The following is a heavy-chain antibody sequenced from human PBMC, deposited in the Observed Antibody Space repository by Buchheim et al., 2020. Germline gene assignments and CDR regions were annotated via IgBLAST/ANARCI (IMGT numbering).Heavy chain of an antibody. CDR3: TTDPMYYYDSSGSYYRDY. V-gene: IGHV3-15*07. D-gene: IGHD3-22*01. Sequence: EVQLVESGGGLVKPGGSLRLSCAASGFTFSHAWMNWVRQAPGRGLEWVGRIKSKTDGGTTHYAAPVKGRFTIPRDDSTTTLSLQMNSLKTEDTAVYYCTTDPMYYYDSSGSYYRDYWGQGTL. CDR2: IKSKTDGGTT. J-gene: IGHJ4*02. CDR1: GFTFSHAW.